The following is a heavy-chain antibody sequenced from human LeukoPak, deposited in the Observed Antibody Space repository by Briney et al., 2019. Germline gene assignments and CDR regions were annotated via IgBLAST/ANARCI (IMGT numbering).Heavy chain of an antibody. V-gene: IGHV3-23*01. J-gene: IGHJ4*02. CDR1: GFTFSSYA. CDR3: AKDPYDTPYYFDY. D-gene: IGHD3-9*01. CDR2: ISGSGVST. Sequence: PGGSLRLSCAASGFTFSSYARSWVRQSPGKGLEWVSAISGSGVSTYYADSVKGRFTISRDNSKNTLYLQMNSLRAEDTAVYYCAKDPYDTPYYFDYWGQGTLVPVSS.